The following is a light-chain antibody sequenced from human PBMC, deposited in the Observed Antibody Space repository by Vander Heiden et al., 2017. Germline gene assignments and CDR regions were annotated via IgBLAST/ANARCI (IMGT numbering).Light chain of an antibody. Sequence: EILMTPAPDPPAVPLGERATTNCKSSQSVLYSSNNKNYLAWYQQKPGQPPKLLFYWASTRETGVPDRFSGSGSGTDFTLTIGSLQAEDVAVYYCQQYYSAPRTFGQGTKVEI. CDR2: WAS. J-gene: IGKJ1*01. V-gene: IGKV4-1*01. CDR1: QSVLYSSNNKNY. CDR3: QQYYSAPRT.